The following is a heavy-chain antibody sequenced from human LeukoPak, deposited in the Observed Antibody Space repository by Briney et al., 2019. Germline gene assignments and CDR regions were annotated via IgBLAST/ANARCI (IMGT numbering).Heavy chain of an antibody. CDR1: GLTFSNYA. Sequence: GGSLRHSCSASGLTFSNYAFHWVRQAPGKGLECASAISNNGDSTYYADSVKGRFTTSRDNSNKTLYLQMSSLRAEDTAVYYCVKYNSGLYDFWGQGILVTVSS. V-gene: IGHV3-64D*06. CDR3: VKYNSGLYDF. CDR2: ISNNGDST. D-gene: IGHD1-14*01. J-gene: IGHJ4*02.